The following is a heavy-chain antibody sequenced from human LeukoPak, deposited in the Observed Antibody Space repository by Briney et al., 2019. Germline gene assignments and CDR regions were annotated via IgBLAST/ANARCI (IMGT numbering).Heavy chain of an antibody. D-gene: IGHD2-15*01. Sequence: GGSLRLSCAASEFTFSSYPMSWVRQAPGKGLEWVSGITGSGGSTYYADSVKGRFTISRGNSKNTLYLQMNSLRAEDTAVYYCAKVYCSGGSCHYFMDVWGKGTTVTVSS. CDR3: AKVYCSGGSCHYFMDV. CDR1: EFTFSSYP. CDR2: ITGSGGST. V-gene: IGHV3-23*01. J-gene: IGHJ6*03.